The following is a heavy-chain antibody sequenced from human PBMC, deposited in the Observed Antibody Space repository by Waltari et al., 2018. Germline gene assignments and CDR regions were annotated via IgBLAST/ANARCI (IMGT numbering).Heavy chain of an antibody. J-gene: IGHJ5*02. V-gene: IGHV4-38-2*01. CDR3: ASAASTAMVRGTGWFDP. CDR1: GYYISSGYY. D-gene: IGHD5-18*01. CDR2: IYHSGST. Sequence: QVQLQESGPGLVKPSETLSLTCAVSGYYISSGYYWGWIRQPPGKGLEWIGSIYHSGSTYYNPSLKSRVTISVDTSKNQFSLKLSSVTAADTAVYYCASAASTAMVRGTGWFDPWGQGTLVTVSS.